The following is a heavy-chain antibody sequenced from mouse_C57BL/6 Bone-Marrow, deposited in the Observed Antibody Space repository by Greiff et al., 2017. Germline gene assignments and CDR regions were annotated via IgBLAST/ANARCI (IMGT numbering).Heavy chain of an antibody. J-gene: IGHJ2*01. CDR1: GFTFSDFY. Sequence: EVQLVESGGGLVQSGRSLRLSCATSGFTFSDFYMEWVRQAPGKGLEWIAASRNKANDYTTEYSASVKGRFIVSRDTSQSILYLQMNALRAEDTAIYYCARALANWAFDDWGQGTTLTVSS. CDR3: ARALANWAFDD. D-gene: IGHD4-1*01. CDR2: SRNKANDYTT. V-gene: IGHV7-1*01.